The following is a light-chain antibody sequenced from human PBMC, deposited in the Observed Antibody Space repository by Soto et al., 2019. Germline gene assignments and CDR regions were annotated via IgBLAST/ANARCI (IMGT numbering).Light chain of an antibody. V-gene: IGLV1-40*01. Sequence: QSVLTQPPSVSEAPGQRVTISCTGSSSNIGAGYEAHWYQQVPWTAPKLLIYENNNRPSGVPDRFSGSKSGTSASLAITGLQAEDEAEYYCQSYDSSLSGYVFGTGTKLTVL. CDR3: QSYDSSLSGYV. CDR1: SSNIGAGYE. CDR2: ENN. J-gene: IGLJ1*01.